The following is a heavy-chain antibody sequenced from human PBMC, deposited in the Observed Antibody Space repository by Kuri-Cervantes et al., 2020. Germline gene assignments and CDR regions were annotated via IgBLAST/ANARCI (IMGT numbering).Heavy chain of an antibody. V-gene: IGHV1-69*13. CDR2: IIPIFGTA. Sequence: SVKVSCKASGGTFSSYAISWVRQAPGQGLEWMGGIIPIFGTANYAQKFQGRVTITADESTSTAYMELSSLRSDDTAVYYCARAGPRNYYGSGSYYNDYYYGMDVWGQGTTVTVSS. J-gene: IGHJ6*02. CDR3: ARAGPRNYYGSGSYYNDYYYGMDV. D-gene: IGHD3-10*01. CDR1: GGTFSSYA.